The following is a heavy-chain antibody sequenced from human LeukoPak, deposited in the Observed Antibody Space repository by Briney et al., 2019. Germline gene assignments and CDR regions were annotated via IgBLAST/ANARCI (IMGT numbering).Heavy chain of an antibody. V-gene: IGHV1-18*01. D-gene: IGHD3-22*01. J-gene: IGHJ5*02. CDR3: ARDVGVTRFDP. Sequence: ASVKVSCKASGHTFSNYGFSWVRQAPGQGLEWMGWINANSGNTDYAQNFQGRVTLTTDTSTNVAYMKLRSLTSDDTAVYYCARDVGVTRFDPWGQGTLVTVSS. CDR1: GHTFSNYG. CDR2: INANSGNT.